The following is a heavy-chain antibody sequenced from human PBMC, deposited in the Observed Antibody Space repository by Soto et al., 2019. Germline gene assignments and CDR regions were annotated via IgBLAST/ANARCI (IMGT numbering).Heavy chain of an antibody. J-gene: IGHJ6*02. V-gene: IGHV3-53*01. Sequence: GGSLRLSCAASGFNVSSDYMNWVRQAPGKGLEWVSLIYSTNSAHYADSVKGRFSISRDKSKNIVYLQMSSLRAEDTAIYYCARANSTGWYGYYSSGMDVRGQGTTVTVSS. CDR1: GFNVSSDY. CDR2: IYSTNSA. CDR3: ARANSTGWYGYYSSGMDV. D-gene: IGHD6-19*01.